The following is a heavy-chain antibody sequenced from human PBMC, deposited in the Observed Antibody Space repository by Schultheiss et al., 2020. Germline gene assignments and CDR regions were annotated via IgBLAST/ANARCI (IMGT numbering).Heavy chain of an antibody. J-gene: IGHJ4*02. D-gene: IGHD3-10*01. CDR1: GGSFSGYY. V-gene: IGHV4-59*01. Sequence: SETLSLTCAVYGGSFSGYYWSWIRQPPGKGLEWIGYIYYSGSTNYNPSLKSRVTISVDTSKNQFSLKLSSVTAADTAVYYCVRTVRGVIRYFDYWGQGTLVTVSS. CDR3: VRTVRGVIRYFDY. CDR2: IYYSGST.